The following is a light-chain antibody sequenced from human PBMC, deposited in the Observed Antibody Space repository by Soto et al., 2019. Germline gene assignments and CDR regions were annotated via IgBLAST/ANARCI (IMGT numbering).Light chain of an antibody. CDR1: QSLLHIDGIAY. Sequence: DFVMTQSPLSLPVTLGQPASISCRSNQSLLHIDGIAYSSWFQQRPGRSPRRLIYKVSNRDSGVPARFSGSGSGTDFALKISRVEAEDVGVYYCMQGTHWPITFGQGTRLETK. J-gene: IGKJ5*01. CDR2: KVS. CDR3: MQGTHWPIT. V-gene: IGKV2-30*02.